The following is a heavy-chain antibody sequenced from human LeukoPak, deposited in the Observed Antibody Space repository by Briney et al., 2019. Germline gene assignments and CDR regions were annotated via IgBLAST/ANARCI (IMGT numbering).Heavy chain of an antibody. Sequence: PMASVKVSCKASGYTFTSYGISWVRQAPGQGLEWMGWISAYNGNTNYAQKLQGRVTMTTDTSTSTAYMELRSLRSDDTAVYYCARDLPNYDSSGLFDYWGQGTLVTVSS. CDR2: ISAYNGNT. V-gene: IGHV1-18*01. J-gene: IGHJ4*02. D-gene: IGHD3-22*01. CDR1: GYTFTSYG. CDR3: ARDLPNYDSSGLFDY.